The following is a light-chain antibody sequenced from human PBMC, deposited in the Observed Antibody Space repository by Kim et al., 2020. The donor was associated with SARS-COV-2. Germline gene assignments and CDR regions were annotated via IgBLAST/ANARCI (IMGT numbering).Light chain of an antibody. Sequence: PGGTATFSWRARKVVADSLAWYQQRPGQAPRLLIHGASTRVTGVPARISGSVSGTEFTLTISRLQSEDFAVYYCQQYNDWPALTFGGGTKLEI. V-gene: IGKV3-15*01. CDR1: KVVADS. CDR3: QQYNDWPALT. CDR2: GAS. J-gene: IGKJ4*01.